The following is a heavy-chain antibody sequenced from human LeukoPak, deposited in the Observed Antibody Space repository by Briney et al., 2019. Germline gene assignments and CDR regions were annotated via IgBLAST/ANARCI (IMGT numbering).Heavy chain of an antibody. CDR1: GDSVSRTDAG. CDR3: AREEVRGVISFDY. J-gene: IGHJ4*02. V-gene: IGHV6-1*01. CDR2: TYYRSKWYN. Sequence: SQTLLLTCAISGDSVSRTDAGWRWLRQSPSRGLEWLGRTYYRSKWYNDYAVSVKSRITINPDTSKNQFSLQLNSVTPEDTAVYYCAREEVRGVISFDYWGQGTLVTVSS. D-gene: IGHD3-10*01.